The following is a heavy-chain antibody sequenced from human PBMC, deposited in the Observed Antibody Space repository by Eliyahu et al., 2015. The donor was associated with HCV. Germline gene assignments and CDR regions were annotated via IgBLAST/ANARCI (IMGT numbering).Heavy chain of an antibody. CDR1: GFTFSSYS. V-gene: IGHV3-21*01. Sequence: EVQLVESGGGLVKPGGSLRLSCAASGFTFSSYSMNWVRQAPGKGLEWVSSISSSSSYIYYADSVKGRFTISRDNAKNSLYLQMNSLRAEDTAVYYCASSRVPFDWSPYGMDVWGQGTTVTVSS. CDR3: ASSRVPFDWSPYGMDV. D-gene: IGHD3-9*01. J-gene: IGHJ6*02. CDR2: ISSSSSYI.